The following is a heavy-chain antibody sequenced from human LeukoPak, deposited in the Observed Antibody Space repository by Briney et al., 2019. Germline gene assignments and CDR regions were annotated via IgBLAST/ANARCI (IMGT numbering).Heavy chain of an antibody. CDR2: IWYDGSNK. J-gene: IGHJ4*02. CDR3: AGDRRSSWYFFDY. Sequence: GRSLRLSCAASGFTFSSYGMHWVRQAPGKGLEWVAVIWYDGSNKYYADSVKGRFTISRDNSKNTLYLQMNSLRAEDTAVYYCAGDRRSSWYFFDYWGQGTLVTVSS. V-gene: IGHV3-33*01. D-gene: IGHD6-13*01. CDR1: GFTFSSYG.